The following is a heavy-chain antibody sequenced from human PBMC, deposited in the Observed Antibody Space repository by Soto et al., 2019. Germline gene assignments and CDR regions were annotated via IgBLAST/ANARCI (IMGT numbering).Heavy chain of an antibody. J-gene: IGHJ3*01. V-gene: IGHV2-70*13. Sequence: SGPTLVNPTQTLTLTCTFSGFSLSTSGMCVTWIRQPPGKALEWLALIDWDDDKYYSTSLKTRLTISKDTSKNQVVLTLTNMDPVDTATYFCARWSKPYTSGWSGGFDFWCQGRTVA. CDR2: IDWDDDK. D-gene: IGHD6-19*01. CDR3: ARWSKPYTSGWSGGFDF. CDR1: GFSLSTSGMC.